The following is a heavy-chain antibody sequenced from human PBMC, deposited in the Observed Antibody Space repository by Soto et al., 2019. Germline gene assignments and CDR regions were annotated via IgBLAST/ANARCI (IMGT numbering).Heavy chain of an antibody. D-gene: IGHD3-3*01. CDR3: ARARRFLEWLDY. CDR1: GFTFTSYG. V-gene: IGHV3-33*01. J-gene: IGHJ4*02. Sequence: QMHLVESGGGVVQPGRSLTLSCVASGFTFTSYGIHWVRHAPGKGLEWVAVIWYDGRNKYYGDSVKGRFSISRDNSKNTVYLQMNSLRAEETAVYYCARARRFLEWLDYWGQGTLVSVSS. CDR2: IWYDGRNK.